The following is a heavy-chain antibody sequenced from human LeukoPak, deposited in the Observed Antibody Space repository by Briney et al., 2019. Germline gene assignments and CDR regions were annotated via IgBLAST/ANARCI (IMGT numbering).Heavy chain of an antibody. J-gene: IGHJ4*02. CDR2: ISYDGSNK. Sequence: GGSLRLSCAASGCTFSSYGMHWVRQAPGKGLEWVAVISYDGSNKYYADSVKGRFTISRDNSKNTLYLQMNSLRAEDTAVYYCAKDASAHFDYWGQGTLVTVSS. V-gene: IGHV3-30*18. CDR1: GCTFSSYG. CDR3: AKDASAHFDY.